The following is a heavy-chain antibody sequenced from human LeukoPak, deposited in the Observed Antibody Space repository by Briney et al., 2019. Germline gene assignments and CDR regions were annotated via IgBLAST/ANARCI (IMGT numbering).Heavy chain of an antibody. Sequence: ASVKVSCKASGYTFTSYGISWVRQAPGQGLEWMGWISTYNGNTNYAQKVQGRVSMTTDTSTSTAYMELRSLRSDDTAVYYCARYLSDDYVWGSLDYWGQGTQVTVSS. V-gene: IGHV1-18*01. CDR1: GYTFTSYG. CDR3: ARYLSDDYVWGSLDY. D-gene: IGHD3-16*01. J-gene: IGHJ4*02. CDR2: ISTYNGNT.